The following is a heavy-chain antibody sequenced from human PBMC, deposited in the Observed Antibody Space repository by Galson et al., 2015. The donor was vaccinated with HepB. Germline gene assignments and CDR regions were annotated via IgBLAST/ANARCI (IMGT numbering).Heavy chain of an antibody. D-gene: IGHD4-23*01. CDR1: GYSFTTFY. V-gene: IGHV1-46*03. J-gene: IGHJ2*01. Sequence: SVKVSCKASGYSFTTFYIHWVRQAPGQGLEWMGVINPNGGSTNYAQKFQGRVTMTRDTSTSTVYMELSSLRSEDTAVYYCNREWTAVTPQGYFDLWGRGTLVTVSS. CDR2: INPNGGST. CDR3: NREWTAVTPQGYFDL.